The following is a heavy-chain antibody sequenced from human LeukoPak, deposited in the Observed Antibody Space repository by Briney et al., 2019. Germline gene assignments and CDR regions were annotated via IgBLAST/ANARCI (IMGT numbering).Heavy chain of an antibody. D-gene: IGHD4-17*01. CDR1: GFTLSSYA. CDR2: ISGSGGST. J-gene: IGHJ6*02. Sequence: GGSLRLSCAASGFTLSSYAMSWVRQAPGKGLEWVSAISGSGGSTYYADSVKGRFTISRDNSKNTLYLQMNSLRAEDTAVYYCAKTVTTFYYYGMDVWGQGTTVTVSS. V-gene: IGHV3-23*01. CDR3: AKTVTTFYYYGMDV.